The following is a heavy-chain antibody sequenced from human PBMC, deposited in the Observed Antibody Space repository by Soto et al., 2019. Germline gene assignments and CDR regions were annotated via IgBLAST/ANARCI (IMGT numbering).Heavy chain of an antibody. Sequence: SETLSLTCTVSGGSISSYYWSWIRQPAGKGLEWIGRIYTSGSTNYNPSLKSRVTMSVDTSKNQFSLKLSSVTAADTAVYYCARDRGYYDSSGYYPRVGYYYYGLDVWGQGTTVTVSS. V-gene: IGHV4-4*07. CDR3: ARDRGYYDSSGYYPRVGYYYYGLDV. D-gene: IGHD3-22*01. CDR2: IYTSGST. J-gene: IGHJ6*02. CDR1: GGSISSYY.